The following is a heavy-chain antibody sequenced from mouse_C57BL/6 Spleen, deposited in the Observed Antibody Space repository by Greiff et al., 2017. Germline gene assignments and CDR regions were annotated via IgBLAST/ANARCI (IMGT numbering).Heavy chain of an antibody. D-gene: IGHD2-3*01. CDR3: TTRGSYDGYYVLAWFAY. CDR1: GFNIKDDY. Sequence: EVQLQQSGAELVRPGASVKLSCTASGFNIKDDYMHWVKQRPEQGLAWIGWIDPENGDTEYASKFQGKATITADTSSNTAYLQLSSLTSEDAAVYYCTTRGSYDGYYVLAWFAYWGQGTLVTVSA. J-gene: IGHJ3*01. CDR2: IDPENGDT. V-gene: IGHV14-4*01.